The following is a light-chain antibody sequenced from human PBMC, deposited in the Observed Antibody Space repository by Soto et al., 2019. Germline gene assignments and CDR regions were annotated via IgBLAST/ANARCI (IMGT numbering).Light chain of an antibody. V-gene: IGLV2-23*02. Sequence: QSALTQPASVSGSPGQSITISCTGTSSDVGTYDLVSWYQQHSGKAPKLMIYEVSERPSGVSNRFSGSKSGNTASLTISGLQAEDEADYYCCSYAGGSTVIFGGGTQLTVL. CDR3: CSYAGGSTVI. CDR1: SSDVGTYDL. J-gene: IGLJ7*01. CDR2: EVS.